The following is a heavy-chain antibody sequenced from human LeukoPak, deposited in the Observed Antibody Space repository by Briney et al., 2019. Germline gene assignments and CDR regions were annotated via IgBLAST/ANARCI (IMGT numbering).Heavy chain of an antibody. D-gene: IGHD1-26*01. V-gene: IGHV3-30-3*01. CDR3: ARERRGSYWVDY. CDR1: GFTFSSYA. Sequence: PGGSLRLSCAASGFTFSSYAMHWVRQAPGKGLEWVAVISYDGSNKYYADSVKGRFTISRDNSKNTLYLQMNSLRAADTAVYYCARERRGSYWVDYWGQGTLVTVSS. J-gene: IGHJ4*02. CDR2: ISYDGSNK.